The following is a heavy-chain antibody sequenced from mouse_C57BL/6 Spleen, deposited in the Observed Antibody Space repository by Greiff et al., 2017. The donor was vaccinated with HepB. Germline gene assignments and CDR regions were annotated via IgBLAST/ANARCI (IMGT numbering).Heavy chain of an antibody. CDR2: ISGGGGNT. Sequence: EVQGVESGGGLVKPGGSLKLSCAASGFTFSSYTMSWVRQTPEKRLEWVATISGGGGNTYYPDSVKGRFTISRDNAKNTLYLQMSSLRSEDTALYYCARHPPYYGSSNWYFDVWGTGTTVTVSS. CDR3: ARHPPYYGSSNWYFDV. CDR1: GFTFSSYT. V-gene: IGHV5-9*01. J-gene: IGHJ1*03. D-gene: IGHD1-1*01.